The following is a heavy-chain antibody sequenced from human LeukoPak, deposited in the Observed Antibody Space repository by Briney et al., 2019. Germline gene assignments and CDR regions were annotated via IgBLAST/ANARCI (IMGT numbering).Heavy chain of an antibody. J-gene: IGHJ4*02. CDR3: ASDYYDSSGYYRRAY. D-gene: IGHD3-22*01. Sequence: GASVKVSCKASGCTFSGYYMHGVRQAPGQGLEWMGWINPNSGGTNYAQKFQGRVTMTRDTSISTAYMELSRLRSDDTAVYYCASDYYDSSGYYRRAYWGQGTLVTVSS. CDR2: INPNSGGT. CDR1: GCTFSGYY. V-gene: IGHV1-2*02.